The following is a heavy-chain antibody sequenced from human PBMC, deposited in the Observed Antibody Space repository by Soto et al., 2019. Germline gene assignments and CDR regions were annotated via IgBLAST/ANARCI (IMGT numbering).Heavy chain of an antibody. CDR1: GGSFSGYY. V-gene: IGHV4-34*01. CDR3: ARSYAYYDFWSGYYTNYYGMDV. Sequence: SETLSLTCAVYGGSFSGYYWSWIRQPPGKGLEWIGEIYHSGSTNYNPSLKSRVTISVDKSKSQFSLKLSSVTAADTAVYYCARSYAYYDFWSGYYTNYYGMDVWGQGTTVTVS. J-gene: IGHJ6*02. D-gene: IGHD3-3*01. CDR2: IYHSGST.